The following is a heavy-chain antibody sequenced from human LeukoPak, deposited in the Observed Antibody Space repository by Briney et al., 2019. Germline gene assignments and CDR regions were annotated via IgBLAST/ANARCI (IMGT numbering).Heavy chain of an antibody. J-gene: IGHJ4*02. CDR2: ISSSSSYI. V-gene: IGHV3-21*01. D-gene: IGHD6-13*01. CDR3: ASLGIAAAGRDYFDY. CDR1: GFTFSSYS. Sequence: PGGSLRLSCAAPGFTFSSYSMNWVRQAPGKGLEWVSSISSSSSYIYYADSVKGRFTISRDNAKNSLYLQMNSLRAEDTAVYYCASLGIAAAGRDYFDYWGQGTLVTVSS.